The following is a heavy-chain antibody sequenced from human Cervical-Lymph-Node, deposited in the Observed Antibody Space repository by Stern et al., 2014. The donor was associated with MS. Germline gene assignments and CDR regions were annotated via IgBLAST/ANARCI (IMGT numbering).Heavy chain of an antibody. J-gene: IGHJ4*02. CDR1: GFSFDDYN. Sequence: EVHLVESGGGVVQPGGSLRLSCAASGFSFDDYNMHWVRQPQGKGLEWVSLITWDGDSTYYADSVKGRFTISRDKTKNSLYLQMNSLRSEDSALYYCGRSHVDTALGIDSWGQGTLVTVSS. D-gene: IGHD5-18*01. V-gene: IGHV3-43*01. CDR3: GRSHVDTALGIDS. CDR2: ITWDGDST.